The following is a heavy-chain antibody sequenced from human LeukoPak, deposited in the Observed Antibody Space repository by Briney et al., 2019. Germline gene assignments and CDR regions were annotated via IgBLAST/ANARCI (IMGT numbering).Heavy chain of an antibody. CDR1: GGSISSGGYY. CDR2: IYYSGST. D-gene: IGHD5-18*01. V-gene: IGHV4-31*03. Sequence: SQTLSLTCTVSGGSISSGGYYWSWIRQHPGKGLEWIGYIYYSGSTYYNPSLKSRVTISVDTSENQFSLKLSSVTAADTAVYYCAITRNIAMPISYYYYGVDVWGQGTTVIVSS. CDR3: AITRNIAMPISYYYYGVDV. J-gene: IGHJ6*02.